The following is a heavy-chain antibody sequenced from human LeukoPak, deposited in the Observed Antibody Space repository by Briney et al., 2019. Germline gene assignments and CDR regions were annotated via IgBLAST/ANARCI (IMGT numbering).Heavy chain of an antibody. Sequence: ASVKVSCKASGYTFTGYYMHWVRQAPGQGLEWMGWIYPNSGGTNYAQLVQGRVTMTRDTSIRTACMVMCRPGSDDTALYYCARDYRSAVRVPSSGGYWGPGTLVTLSS. CDR3: ARDYRSAVRVPSSGGY. CDR2: IYPNSGGT. D-gene: IGHD3-10*01. CDR1: GYTFTGYY. V-gene: IGHV1-2*02. J-gene: IGHJ4*02.